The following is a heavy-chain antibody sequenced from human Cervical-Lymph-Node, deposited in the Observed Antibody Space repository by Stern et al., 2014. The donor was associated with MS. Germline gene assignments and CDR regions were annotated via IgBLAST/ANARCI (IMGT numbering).Heavy chain of an antibody. CDR3: ARGARYSDSSGYYFYFDY. V-gene: IGHV4-31*03. CDR2: IYYTGSA. CDR1: GGSINSGGYY. J-gene: IGHJ4*02. D-gene: IGHD3-22*01. Sequence: VQLVESGPGLVKPSQTLPLTCTVSGGSINSGGYYWSLIRQYPGKGLEWIGYIYYTGSAYYDPSLKIRLSMSIDTSKNQFSLNLNSVTAADTAVYYCARGARYSDSSGYYFYFDYWGQGTLVTVSS.